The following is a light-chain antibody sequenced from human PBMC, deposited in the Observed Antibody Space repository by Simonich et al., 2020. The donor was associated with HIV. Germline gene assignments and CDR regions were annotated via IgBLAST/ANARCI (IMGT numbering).Light chain of an antibody. CDR1: SSDVGGYNL. V-gene: IGLV2-14*03. J-gene: IGLJ2*01. CDR3: SSYTSSSTVVV. Sequence: QSALTQPRSVSGSPGQSVTISCTGTSSDVGGYNLVSWYQQHPGKAPKLIIYDVSNRPSGVSNRFSGSKSGDTASLTISGLQAEDEADYYCSSYTSSSTVVVFGGGTKLTVL. CDR2: DVS.